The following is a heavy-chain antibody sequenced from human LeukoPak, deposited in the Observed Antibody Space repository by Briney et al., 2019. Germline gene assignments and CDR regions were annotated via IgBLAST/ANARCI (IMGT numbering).Heavy chain of an antibody. D-gene: IGHD1-20*01. Sequence: SETLSPTCTVSGGSISSSSYYWGWIRQPPGKGLEWIGSIYYSGSTYYNPSLKSRVTISVDTSKNQFSLKLSSVTAADTAVYYCARYNWNDVLFDSWGQGTLVTVSS. V-gene: IGHV4-39*01. CDR3: ARYNWNDVLFDS. J-gene: IGHJ4*02. CDR1: GGSISSSSYY. CDR2: IYYSGST.